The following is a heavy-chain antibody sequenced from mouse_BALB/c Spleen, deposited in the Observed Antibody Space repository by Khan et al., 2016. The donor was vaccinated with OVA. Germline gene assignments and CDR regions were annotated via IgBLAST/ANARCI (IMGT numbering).Heavy chain of an antibody. CDR2: ITPNNGGT. Sequence: VRLQQSGPELVKPGASVKIPCKASGYPFTDYNMDWVKQSHGKSLEWIGDITPNNGGTIYNQKFKGKATLTVGKSSSTAYMELRSLTSEDTAVYYCARGGYGSPFAYWGQGTLVTVSA. CDR1: GYPFTDYN. V-gene: IGHV1-18*01. CDR3: ARGGYGSPFAY. J-gene: IGHJ3*01. D-gene: IGHD1-1*01.